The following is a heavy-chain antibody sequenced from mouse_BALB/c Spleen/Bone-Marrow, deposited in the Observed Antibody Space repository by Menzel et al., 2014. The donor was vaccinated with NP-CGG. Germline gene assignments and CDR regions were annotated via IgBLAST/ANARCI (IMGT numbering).Heavy chain of an antibody. D-gene: IGHD2-1*01. CDR1: GYTFTSYY. J-gene: IGHJ3*01. CDR2: INPSNGGT. Sequence: VKLVESGAELVKPGASVKLSCKASGYTFTSYYIYWVKQRPGQGPEWIGEINPSNGGTNFNEKFKSKATLTVDKSSSTAYMQLSSLTSEDSAVYYCTRSNGNWFAYWGQGTLVTVSA. V-gene: IGHV1S81*02. CDR3: TRSNGNWFAY.